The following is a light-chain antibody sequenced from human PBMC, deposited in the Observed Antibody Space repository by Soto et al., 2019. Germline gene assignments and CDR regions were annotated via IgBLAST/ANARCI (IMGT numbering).Light chain of an antibody. Sequence: EYELTQSPGTLSLSPGERATLSFSDSQSVSSSYLAWYQQKPGQAPRLLIYGASSRATGIPDRFSGSGSGTDFTLTISRLEPEDFAVYYCQQYGSSPITFGQGTRLEIK. V-gene: IGKV3-20*01. CDR1: QSVSSSY. CDR2: GAS. J-gene: IGKJ5*01. CDR3: QQYGSSPIT.